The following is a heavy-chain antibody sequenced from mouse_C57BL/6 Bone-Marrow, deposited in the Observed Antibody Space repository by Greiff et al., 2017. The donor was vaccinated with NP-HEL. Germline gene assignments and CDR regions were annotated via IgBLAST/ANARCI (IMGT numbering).Heavy chain of an antibody. V-gene: IGHV3-6*01. Sequence: EVKLQESGPGLVKPSQSLSLTCSVTGYSITSGYYWNWIRQFPGNKLEWMGYISYDGSNNYNPSLKNRISITRDTSKNQFFLKLNSVTTEDTATYYCAREGLYYGYGWFAYWGQGTLVTVSA. D-gene: IGHD2-2*01. CDR2: ISYDGSN. J-gene: IGHJ3*01. CDR3: AREGLYYGYGWFAY. CDR1: GYSITSGYY.